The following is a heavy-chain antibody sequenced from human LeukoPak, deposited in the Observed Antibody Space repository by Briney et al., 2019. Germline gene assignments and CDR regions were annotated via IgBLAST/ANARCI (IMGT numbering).Heavy chain of an antibody. CDR2: ISSSGSTI. V-gene: IGHV3-48*03. Sequence: GGSLRLSCAASGFTFSSYEMNWVRQAPGKGLEWVSYISSSGSTIYYADSVKGRFTISRDNAKNSLYLQMNSLRAEDTAVYYCARAARRITMVWGVYFDYWSQGTLVTVSS. CDR3: ARAARRITMVWGVYFDY. D-gene: IGHD3-10*01. CDR1: GFTFSSYE. J-gene: IGHJ4*02.